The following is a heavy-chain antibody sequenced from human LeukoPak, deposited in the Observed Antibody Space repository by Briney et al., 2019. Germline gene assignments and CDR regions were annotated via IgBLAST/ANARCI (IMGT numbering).Heavy chain of an antibody. D-gene: IGHD1-1*01. CDR2: MWYDGSNK. CDR3: ARGTPHNEALDI. Sequence: GRSLRLSCAASGFTFSSYGIHWVRQAPGKGLDWVAVMWYDGSNKYYGDSVKGRFTISRDNSKNTLYLQMNSLRAEDTAVYYCARGTPHNEALDIWGQGKMVTVSS. CDR1: GFTFSSYG. J-gene: IGHJ3*02. V-gene: IGHV3-33*01.